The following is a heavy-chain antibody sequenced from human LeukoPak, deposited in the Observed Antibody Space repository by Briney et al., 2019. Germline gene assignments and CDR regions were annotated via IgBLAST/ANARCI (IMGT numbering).Heavy chain of an antibody. CDR1: GGPISSYY. Sequence: PSETLSLTCTVSGGPISSYYWSWIRQPPGKGLEWIGYIYYSGSTNYNPSLKSRVTISVDTSKNQFSLKLSSVTAADTAVYYCARSYYDSSGYLEVFDYWGQGTLVTVSS. J-gene: IGHJ4*02. D-gene: IGHD3-22*01. CDR2: IYYSGST. V-gene: IGHV4-59*01. CDR3: ARSYYDSSGYLEVFDY.